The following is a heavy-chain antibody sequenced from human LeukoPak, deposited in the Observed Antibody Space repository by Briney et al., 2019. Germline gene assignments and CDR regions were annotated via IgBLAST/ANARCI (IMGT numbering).Heavy chain of an antibody. V-gene: IGHV3-23*01. CDR2: ITGSGTNR. Sequence: GASLRFSCVASGFTFSNYAMSWVRQAPGKGLEWVSAITGSGTNRYYADSLKGRFTTSRDNSKNTVFLQMNSLRHEDTAIYYCVIWGDYDVLTGYYVPDYWGQGTLVTVAS. D-gene: IGHD3-9*01. CDR1: GFTFSNYA. J-gene: IGHJ4*02. CDR3: VIWGDYDVLTGYYVPDY.